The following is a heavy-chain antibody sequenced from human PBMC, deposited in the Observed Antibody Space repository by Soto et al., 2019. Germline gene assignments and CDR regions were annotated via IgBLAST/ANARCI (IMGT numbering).Heavy chain of an antibody. CDR1: GFTFSTYP. J-gene: IGHJ4*02. CDR2: ILYDGSTE. V-gene: IGHV3-30-3*01. CDR3: ASVDYGDEVYDY. D-gene: IGHD4-17*01. Sequence: QVQLVESGGGVVQPGRSLRLSCAASGFTFSTYPMYWVRQAPGKGLEWVAIILYDGSTEYYADSVKGRFTISRDNSEKTLYLQMNSLRPEDTAVYYCASVDYGDEVYDYWGQGTLVTVSS.